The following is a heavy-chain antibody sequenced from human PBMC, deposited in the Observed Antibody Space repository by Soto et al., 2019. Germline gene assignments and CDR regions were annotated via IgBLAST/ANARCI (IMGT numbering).Heavy chain of an antibody. CDR3: ARVTGSSSWYFDL. CDR2: IYYSGTT. CDR1: GGSISSSSFY. V-gene: IGHV4-39*01. D-gene: IGHD6-13*01. J-gene: IGHJ2*01. Sequence: QLQLQESGPGLVKPSETLSLTCTVSGGSISSSSFYWGWIRQTPGKAPEWIGNIYYSGTTYNNPSYKSRVTIFVDTSKNQLSLKVYAVTAADTAVYYCARVTGSSSWYFDLWGRGTLVTVSS.